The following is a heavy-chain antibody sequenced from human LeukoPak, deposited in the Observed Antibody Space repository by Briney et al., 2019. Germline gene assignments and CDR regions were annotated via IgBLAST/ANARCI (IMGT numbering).Heavy chain of an antibody. D-gene: IGHD3-10*01. CDR1: GGSISSGYY. V-gene: IGHV4-38-2*02. Sequence: SETLSLTCTVSGGSISSGYYWGWIRQPPGKGLEWIGSIYHSGSTNYNPSLKSRVTISVDTSKNQFSLKLSSVTAADTAVYYCARGVYYYGSGSSNWFDPWGQGTLVTVSS. CDR3: ARGVYYYGSGSSNWFDP. J-gene: IGHJ5*02. CDR2: IYHSGST.